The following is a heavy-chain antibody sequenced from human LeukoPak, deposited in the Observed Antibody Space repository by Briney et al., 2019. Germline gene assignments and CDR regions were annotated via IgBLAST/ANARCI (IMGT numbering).Heavy chain of an antibody. CDR3: AGRSSSGLLDY. Sequence: GGSLRLSCAASGFTFSSYWMSWVRQAPGKGLEWVANIKQDGSEKYCVDSVKGRFTISRDNAKNSLYLQMNSLRAEDTAVYYCAGRSSSGLLDYWGQGTLVTVSS. D-gene: IGHD6-6*01. CDR1: GFTFSSYW. J-gene: IGHJ4*02. CDR2: IKQDGSEK. V-gene: IGHV3-7*01.